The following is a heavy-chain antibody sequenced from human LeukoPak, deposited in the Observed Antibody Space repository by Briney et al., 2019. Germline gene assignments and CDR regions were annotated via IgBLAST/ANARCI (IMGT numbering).Heavy chain of an antibody. D-gene: IGHD4-17*01. CDR3: ARHMTTVTFNWFDP. Sequence: PSETLSLTCAVYGGSFSGYYWSWIRQPPGKGLEWIGEINHSGSTNYNPSLKSRVAISVDTSKNQFSLKLSSVTAADTAVYYCARHMTTVTFNWFDPLGQGTLVTGSS. CDR1: GGSFSGYY. CDR2: INHSGST. V-gene: IGHV4-34*01. J-gene: IGHJ5*02.